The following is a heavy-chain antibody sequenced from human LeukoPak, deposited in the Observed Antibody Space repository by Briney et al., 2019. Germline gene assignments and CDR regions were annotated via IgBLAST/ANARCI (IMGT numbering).Heavy chain of an antibody. Sequence: SGGSLRLSCTGSGFTFSNYAMSWVRQAPGKGLEWVSAISGSGDSTYYADSVKGRFTISRDNLRNTLYLQTYSLRAEDTAVYYCAKEDIVARKFVPWGQGTLVTVSS. D-gene: IGHD5-12*01. CDR3: AKEDIVARKFVP. V-gene: IGHV3-23*01. CDR2: ISGSGDST. J-gene: IGHJ5*02. CDR1: GFTFSNYA.